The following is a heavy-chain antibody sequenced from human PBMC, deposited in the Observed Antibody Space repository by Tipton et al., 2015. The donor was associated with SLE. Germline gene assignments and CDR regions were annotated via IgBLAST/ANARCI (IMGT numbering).Heavy chain of an antibody. J-gene: IGHJ3*02. Sequence: TLSLTCTVSGGSISSGSYYWSWIRQPAGKGLEWIGHIYATGITNYNPSLMSRVTISADTSKNRFSLKLSSVTAADTAVYYCARHRWRWNDAFDIWGQGTMVTVSS. D-gene: IGHD5-24*01. CDR2: IYATGIT. CDR1: GGSISSGSYY. V-gene: IGHV4-61*09. CDR3: ARHRWRWNDAFDI.